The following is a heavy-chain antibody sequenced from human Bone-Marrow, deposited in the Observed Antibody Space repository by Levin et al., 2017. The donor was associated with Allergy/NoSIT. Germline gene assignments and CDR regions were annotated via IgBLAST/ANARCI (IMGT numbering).Heavy chain of an antibody. CDR2: ISFDGNHK. V-gene: IGHV3-30*18. CDR3: AKEGGWDPSWFDT. CDR1: GFTFRSYG. J-gene: IGHJ5*02. Sequence: GESLKISCAATGFTFRSYGMHWVRQAPGKGLEWVAVISFDGNHKNYADSVKGRFTISRDNSINTLYLQMNSLRADDTAVYYCAKEGGWDPSWFDTWGQGTLVTVSS. D-gene: IGHD1-26*01.